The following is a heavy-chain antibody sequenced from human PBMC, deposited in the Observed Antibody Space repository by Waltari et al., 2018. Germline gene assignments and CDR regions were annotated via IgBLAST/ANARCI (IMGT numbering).Heavy chain of an antibody. J-gene: IGHJ5*02. CDR3: ARGDSDFREGAS. CDR1: RCTFSNHW. D-gene: IGHD3-10*01. Sequence: EVRLVESGGGLVQPGWSMRLSGSTSRCTFSNHWMSWVRQAPGKGLEWVANINQDGSGRYHVDSVKGRFTISRDNAMNSLHLQMNSLRAEDTAVYYCARGDSDFREGASWGQGTLVTVSS. CDR2: INQDGSGR. V-gene: IGHV3-7*01.